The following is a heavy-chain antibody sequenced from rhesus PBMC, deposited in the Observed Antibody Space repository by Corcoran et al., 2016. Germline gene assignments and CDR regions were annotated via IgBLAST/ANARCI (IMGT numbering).Heavy chain of an antibody. CDR2: INSSNGNP. J-gene: IGHJ6*01. Sequence: QVQLQESGPGLLKPSDTLSLTCAVSGGSISGGYGWGWIRQPPGKGLEWFGSINSSNGNPHSNPALKSTVTISTDTSKNQVSLELSSVAAADTAVYYCARLPGARGGYYGLDSWGQGVVVTVSS. D-gene: IGHD1-44*02. V-gene: IGHV4-76*01. CDR3: ARLPGARGGYYGLDS. CDR1: GGSISGGYG.